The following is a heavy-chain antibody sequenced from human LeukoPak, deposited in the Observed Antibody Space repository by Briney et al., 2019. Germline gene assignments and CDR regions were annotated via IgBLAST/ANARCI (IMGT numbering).Heavy chain of an antibody. CDR3: ARGSWSAADTNIDY. CDR1: GFTLSTYW. CDR2: INSDGSRT. J-gene: IGHJ4*02. V-gene: IGHV3-74*01. D-gene: IGHD6-13*01. Sequence: GGSLRLSCAASGFTLSTYWMHWVRQGPGKGLVWVSCINSDGSRTTYADSVKGRFTISRDNAKNALYLQMNTLRVEDTAVYYCARGSWSAADTNIDYWGQGTLVTVSS.